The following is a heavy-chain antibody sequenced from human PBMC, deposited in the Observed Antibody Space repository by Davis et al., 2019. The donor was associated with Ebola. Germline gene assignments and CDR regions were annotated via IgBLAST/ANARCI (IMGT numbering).Heavy chain of an antibody. D-gene: IGHD6-19*01. Sequence: SETLSLTCAVYGGSFSGYYWSWIRQPPGEGLEWIGEINHSGSTNYNPSLESRITISVDTSKNQISLRLRSVTAADTAVYYCARHAPHSGGWYSAWLDPWGQGTVVTVSS. J-gene: IGHJ5*02. CDR1: GGSFSGYY. V-gene: IGHV4-34*01. CDR3: ARHAPHSGGWYSAWLDP. CDR2: INHSGST.